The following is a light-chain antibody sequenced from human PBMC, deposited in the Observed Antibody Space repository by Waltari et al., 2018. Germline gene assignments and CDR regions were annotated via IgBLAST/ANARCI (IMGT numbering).Light chain of an antibody. CDR1: TGQPNNI. Sequence: QLVLIQLPSVSAPLVAAVQLTCPLTTGQPNNIISWLQQHPTKGPRYLMQVHSDGSQNKGDKIPERFSGSSSGAERYLTISSLQSEDEADYYCQTGGRGTWVFGGGTKLTVL. CDR2: VHSDGSQ. J-gene: IGLJ3*02. CDR3: QTGGRGTWV. V-gene: IGLV4-69*01.